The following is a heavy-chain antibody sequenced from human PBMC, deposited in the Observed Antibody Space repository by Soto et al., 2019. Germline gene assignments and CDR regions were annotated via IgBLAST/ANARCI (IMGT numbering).Heavy chain of an antibody. J-gene: IGHJ6*02. V-gene: IGHV4-39*01. D-gene: IGHD4-17*01. CDR3: ARGGHYGDYHHYYYGMDV. CDR2: IYYSGST. Sequence: QLQLQESGPGLVKPSETLSLTCTVSGGSISSSSYYWGWIRQPPGKGLEWIGSIYYSGSTYYNPSLKSRVTISVDTSKNQFSLKLSSVTAADTAVYYCARGGHYGDYHHYYYGMDVWGQGTTVTVSS. CDR1: GGSISSSSYY.